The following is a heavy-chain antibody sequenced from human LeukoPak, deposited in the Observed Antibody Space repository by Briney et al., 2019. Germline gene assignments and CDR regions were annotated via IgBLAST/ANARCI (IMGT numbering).Heavy chain of an antibody. J-gene: IGHJ4*02. CDR1: GFVFSIYT. D-gene: IGHD3-16*01. V-gene: IGHV3-64D*06. Sequence: GGSLRLSCSASGFVFSIYTMSWVRQAPGKGPEYVSTISGSGNGGSIYYADSVKGRFTISRDDSKSILYLQMNGLRSEDTAVYYCVKDFGRVRGTPDSWGQGTLVTVSS. CDR3: VKDFGRVRGTPDS. CDR2: ISGSGNGGSI.